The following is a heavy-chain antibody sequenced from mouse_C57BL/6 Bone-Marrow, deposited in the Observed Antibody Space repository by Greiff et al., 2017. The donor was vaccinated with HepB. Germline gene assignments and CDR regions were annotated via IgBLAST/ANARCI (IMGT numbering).Heavy chain of an antibody. D-gene: IGHD2-3*01. Sequence: VKLQESGPGLVQPSQSLSITCTVSGFSLTSYGVHWVRQSPGKGLEWLGVIWRGGSTDYNAAFMSRLSITKDNSKSQVFFKMNSLQADDTAIYYCAKTRDGYYWYFDVWGTGTTVTVSS. V-gene: IGHV2-5*01. CDR3: AKTRDGYYWYFDV. CDR2: IWRGGST. J-gene: IGHJ1*03. CDR1: GFSLTSYG.